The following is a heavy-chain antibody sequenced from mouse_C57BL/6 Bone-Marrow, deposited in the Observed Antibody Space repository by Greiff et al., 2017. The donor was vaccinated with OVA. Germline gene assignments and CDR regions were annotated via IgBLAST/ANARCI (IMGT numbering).Heavy chain of an antibody. Sequence: EVKVEESGGGLVQPGGSLSLSCAASGFTFTDYYMSWVRQPPGKALEWLGFIRNKANGYTTEYSASVKGRFTISRDNSQSILYLQMNALRAEDSATYYCARYISPIYDLLFDYWGQGTTLTVSS. V-gene: IGHV7-3*01. CDR1: GFTFTDYY. D-gene: IGHD1-1*01. J-gene: IGHJ2*01. CDR2: IRNKANGYTT. CDR3: ARYISPIYDLLFDY.